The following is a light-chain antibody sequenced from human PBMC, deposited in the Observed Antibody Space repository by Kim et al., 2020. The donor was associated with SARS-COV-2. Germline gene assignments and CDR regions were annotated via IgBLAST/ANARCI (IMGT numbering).Light chain of an antibody. CDR2: AAS. V-gene: IGKV1-39*01. J-gene: IGKJ2*01. CDR3: QQSYSTPYT. CDR1: QSISSY. Sequence: TSVGDRITIACRASQSISSYLNWYQQRPGRAPKVLIYAASSLQSGVPSRFSGTGSGTDFTLTISSLQPEDFATYYCQQSYSTPYTFGQGTKLEIK.